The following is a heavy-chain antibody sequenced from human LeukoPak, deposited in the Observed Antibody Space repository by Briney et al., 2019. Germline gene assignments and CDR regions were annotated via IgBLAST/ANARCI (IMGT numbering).Heavy chain of an antibody. CDR3: AKADDFWSYNWFDP. D-gene: IGHD3-3*01. V-gene: IGHV3-23*01. CDR2: ISGSGGST. J-gene: IGHJ5*02. Sequence: GGSLRLSCAASGLTFSSHWMHWVRQAPGKGLEWVSAISGSGGSTYYADSVKGRFTISRDNSKNTLYLQMNSLRAEDTAVYYCAKADDFWSYNWFDPWGQGTLVTVSS. CDR1: GLTFSSHW.